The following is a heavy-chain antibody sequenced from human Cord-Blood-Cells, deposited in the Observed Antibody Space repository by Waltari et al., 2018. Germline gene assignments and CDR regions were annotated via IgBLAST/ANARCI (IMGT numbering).Heavy chain of an antibody. J-gene: IGHJ5*02. D-gene: IGHD6-13*01. V-gene: IGHV4-39*01. CDR3: ARHAIAAAGTDWFDP. CDR1: GGSISSSSYY. CDR2: IYYSGGN. Sequence: QLQLQESGPGLVKPSETLSLTCTVSGGSISSSSYYWGWIRQPPGKGLEWLGSIYYSGGNHDHPPLKSGVTISVDTSKNQVSRELSSVTAADTAVYYCARHAIAAAGTDWFDPWGQGTLVTVSS.